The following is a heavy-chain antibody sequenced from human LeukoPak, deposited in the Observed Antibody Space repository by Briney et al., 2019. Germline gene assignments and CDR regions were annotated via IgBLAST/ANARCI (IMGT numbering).Heavy chain of an antibody. J-gene: IGHJ4*02. CDR2: ISGRGVST. Sequence: GGSLRLSCAASGFTFSTYAMSWVRHAPGKGMEWLSAISGRGVSTSYADSVRGRFTISRDNSKNTLYLQMNSLRAEDTAVYYCAKAASGNWNDVSDYWGQGTLVAVSS. CDR3: AKAASGNWNDVSDY. D-gene: IGHD1-20*01. CDR1: GFTFSTYA. V-gene: IGHV3-23*01.